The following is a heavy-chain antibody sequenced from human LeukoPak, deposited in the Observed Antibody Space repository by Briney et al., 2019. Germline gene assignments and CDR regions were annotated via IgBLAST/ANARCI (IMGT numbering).Heavy chain of an antibody. CDR1: GGTISSYY. V-gene: IGHV4-4*07. Sequence: PSETLSLTCTVSGGTISSYYWSWIRQPAGKGLEWIGRIYTSGSTNYNPSLKSRVTMSVDTSKNQFSLKLRSVTAADTAVYYCARDSPGYRSGWYYFDYWGQGPLVTVSS. CDR3: ARDSPGYRSGWYYFDY. J-gene: IGHJ4*02. CDR2: IYTSGST. D-gene: IGHD6-19*01.